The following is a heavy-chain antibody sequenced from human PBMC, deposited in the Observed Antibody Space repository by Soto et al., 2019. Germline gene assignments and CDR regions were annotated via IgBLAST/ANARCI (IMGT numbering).Heavy chain of an antibody. V-gene: IGHV3-21*01. CDR1: GFNFNRYT. CDR2: ISSSGYI. D-gene: IGHD2-15*01. Sequence: PGGSLRLSCAASGFNFNRYTINWVRQAPGKRLEWLSSISSSGYIFSTDSVRGRFTISRDNAKNSVYLQINSLRAEDTAVYFCARDCSGGSCYPGMDVWGQGTTVTVSS. CDR3: ARDCSGGSCYPGMDV. J-gene: IGHJ6*02.